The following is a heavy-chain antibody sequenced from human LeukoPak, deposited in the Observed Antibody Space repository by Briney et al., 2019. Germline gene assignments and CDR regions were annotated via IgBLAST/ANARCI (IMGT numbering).Heavy chain of an antibody. CDR2: IYYSGST. Sequence: SETLSPTCTVSGGSISSYYWSWIRQPPGKGLEWIGYIYYSGSTNYNPSLKSRVTISVDTSKNQFSLKLSSVTAADTAVYYCAREPSPDYYGSGSYSEGWFDPWGQGTLVTVSS. V-gene: IGHV4-59*01. CDR3: AREPSPDYYGSGSYSEGWFDP. D-gene: IGHD3-10*01. CDR1: GGSISSYY. J-gene: IGHJ5*02.